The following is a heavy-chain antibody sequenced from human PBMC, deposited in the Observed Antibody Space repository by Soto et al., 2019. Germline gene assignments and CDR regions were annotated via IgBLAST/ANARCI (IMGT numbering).Heavy chain of an antibody. V-gene: IGHV3-23*01. CDR3: ANIDIVVVPAANDAFDI. D-gene: IGHD2-2*01. CDR1: GFTFSSYA. J-gene: IGHJ3*02. Sequence: GGSLRLSCAASGFTFSSYAMSWVRQAPGKGLEWVSAISGSGGSTYYADSVKGRFTISRDNSKNTLYLQMNSLRAEDTAVYYCANIDIVVVPAANDAFDIWGQGTMVTVSS. CDR2: ISGSGGST.